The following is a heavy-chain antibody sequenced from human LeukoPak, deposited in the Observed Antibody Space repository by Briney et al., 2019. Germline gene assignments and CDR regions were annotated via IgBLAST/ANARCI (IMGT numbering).Heavy chain of an antibody. Sequence: ASETLSLTCTVSGGSISSSSYYWGWIRQPPGKGLEWIGSIYYSGSTYCNPSLKSRVTISVDTSKNQFSLKLSSVTAADTAVYYCAREIRRPYGRRDTAMVVRGFDYWGQGTLVTVSS. D-gene: IGHD5-18*01. V-gene: IGHV4-39*07. CDR2: IYYSGST. J-gene: IGHJ4*02. CDR1: GGSISSSSYY. CDR3: AREIRRPYGRRDTAMVVRGFDY.